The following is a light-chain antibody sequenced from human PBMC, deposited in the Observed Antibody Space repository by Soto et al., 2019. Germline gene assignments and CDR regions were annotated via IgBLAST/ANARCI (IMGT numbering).Light chain of an antibody. CDR3: QHCDSLPLT. CDR1: QNINNY. J-gene: IGKJ5*01. Sequence: DIQMTQSPSSLSASVGDRVTITCQASQNINNYLNWYQQKPGRAPKLLIYDASNLETGVPSRFSGSGSGTDFTFTISSLQPEDIATYYCQHCDSLPLTFGQGTRLEIK. CDR2: DAS. V-gene: IGKV1-33*01.